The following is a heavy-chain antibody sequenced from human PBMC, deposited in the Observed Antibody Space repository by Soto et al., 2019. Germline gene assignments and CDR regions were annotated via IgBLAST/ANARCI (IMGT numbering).Heavy chain of an antibody. CDR1: GGTFSSYA. CDR2: IIPLFGTA. V-gene: IGHV1-69*12. Sequence: QVQLVQSGAEVKKPGSSVQVSCKASGGTFSSYAISWVRQAPGQGLEWMGGIIPLFGTANYAQKFQGRVTITADDATSTAYMELSSLRSEDTAVYYCARHVPAAGYYYGMDVWGQGTTVTVSS. D-gene: IGHD2-2*01. J-gene: IGHJ6*02. CDR3: ARHVPAAGYYYGMDV.